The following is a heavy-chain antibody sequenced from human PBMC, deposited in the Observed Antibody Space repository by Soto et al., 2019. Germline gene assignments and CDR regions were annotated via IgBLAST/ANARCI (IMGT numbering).Heavy chain of an antibody. D-gene: IGHD3-16*02. CDR3: AHSTIWGSYRSPFPP. V-gene: IGHV2-5*02. CDR1: GFSLNITGLG. CDR2: IYGDDDR. J-gene: IGHJ5*02. Sequence: QITLKESGPTLVKPTQPLTLTCAFSGFSLNITGLGVGWIHQPPGKAMEWLALIYGDDDRRYSPSLKRRLTISRATSKAQVVLTMTNMDPVDTATYSCAHSTIWGSYRSPFPPWGPGTLVTVSS.